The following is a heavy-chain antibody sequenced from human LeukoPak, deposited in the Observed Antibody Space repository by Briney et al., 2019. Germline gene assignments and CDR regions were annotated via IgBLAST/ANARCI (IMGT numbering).Heavy chain of an antibody. CDR1: GFTFSSYG. CDR2: ISYDGSNK. V-gene: IGHV3-30*18. J-gene: IGHJ6*02. D-gene: IGHD4-11*01. Sequence: GRSLRLSCEASGFTFSSYGMHWVRQAPGKGLEWVAVISYDGSNKYYADSVKGRFTMSRDNSKNTLYLQMNSLRAEDTAVYYCAKDPRRSRNYDYYYYYGMDVWDQGTAVTVSS. CDR3: AKDPRRSRNYDYYYYYGMDV.